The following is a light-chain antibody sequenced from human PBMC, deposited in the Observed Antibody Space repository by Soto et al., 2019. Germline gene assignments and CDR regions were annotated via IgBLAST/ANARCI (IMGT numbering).Light chain of an antibody. CDR1: SSDVGSYNR. V-gene: IGLV2-18*02. J-gene: IGLJ1*01. CDR2: EVS. CDR3: SSFTSSSPYV. Sequence: QRVLTHPASGSGSPGQSVPIFCTRTSSDVGSYNRVAWYQQPPGTAPKLVIYEVSNRPSGVPDRVSGSKSGNTASLTISGLQAEAEADYYCSSFTSSSPYVFASGTKVT.